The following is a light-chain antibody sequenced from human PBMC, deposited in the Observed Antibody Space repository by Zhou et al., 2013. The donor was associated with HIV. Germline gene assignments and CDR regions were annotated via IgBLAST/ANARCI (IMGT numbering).Light chain of an antibody. Sequence: DIQMTQSPSSVSASVGDRVTITCRASQGVSSWLAWYQQKPGKAPKLLIFSASTLQSGVPSRFSASGSGTDFTLTINRLEPEDSAVYYCQQYGHSTWTFGQGTNVEIK. J-gene: IGKJ1*01. CDR3: QQYGHSTWT. CDR2: SAS. CDR1: QGVSSW. V-gene: IGKV1-12*01.